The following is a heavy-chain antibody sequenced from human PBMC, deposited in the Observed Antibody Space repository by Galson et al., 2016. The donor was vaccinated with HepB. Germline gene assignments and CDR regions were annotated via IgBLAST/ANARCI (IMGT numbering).Heavy chain of an antibody. D-gene: IGHD6-19*01. CDR3: AADQVAGSVVFGYFDL. Sequence: SVKVSCKASGFTLNRSAVQWVRQARGQRLEWIGWIVVGGGDTDYAQKFQERVTITRDMSTSTVYMELSSLTSEDTAVYYCAADQVAGSVVFGYFDLWGRGTQVTVSS. CDR1: GFTLNRSA. V-gene: IGHV1-58*01. CDR2: IVVGGGDT. J-gene: IGHJ2*01.